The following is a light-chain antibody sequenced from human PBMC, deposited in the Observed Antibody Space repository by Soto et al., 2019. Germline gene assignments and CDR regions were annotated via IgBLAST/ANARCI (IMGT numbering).Light chain of an antibody. V-gene: IGKV3-20*01. CDR1: QSVSSTY. Sequence: EIVLTQSPGTLSLSPGERATLSCRASQSVSSTYLAWYQQKPGQPPRLLIYAASSRATGIPDRFSGTGSGTDFTLTISRLEPEDFAVYYCQQYETSLYTFGPGTKLEIK. CDR2: AAS. J-gene: IGKJ2*01. CDR3: QQYETSLYT.